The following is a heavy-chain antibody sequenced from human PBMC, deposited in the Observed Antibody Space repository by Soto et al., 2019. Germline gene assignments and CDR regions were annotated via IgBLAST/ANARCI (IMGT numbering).Heavy chain of an antibody. J-gene: IGHJ6*02. V-gene: IGHV2-5*02. CDR2: IYWDNDK. CDR3: VQSRCGGDCLQSYPSHYYDGVDV. Sequence: QITLKESGPTLVKPTQTLTLTCTFSGFSLRTSGVGVGWIRQPPGKTLEWLALIYWDNDKRYSPSLKSRLTIIKDTSENQVVLTMTNMDPVDTAKYDCVQSRCGGDCLQSYPSHYYDGVDVWGQGTTVTVS. CDR1: GFSLRTSGVG. D-gene: IGHD2-21*02.